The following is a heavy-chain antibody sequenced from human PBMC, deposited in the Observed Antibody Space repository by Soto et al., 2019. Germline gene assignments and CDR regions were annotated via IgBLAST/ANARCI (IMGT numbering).Heavy chain of an antibody. V-gene: IGHV3-30*18. CDR3: AKDLEWLVLRSAMDV. CDR1: GFTFSSYG. D-gene: IGHD6-19*01. J-gene: IGHJ6*02. CDR2: ISYDGSNE. Sequence: QVQLVESGGGVVQPGRSLRLSCAASGFTFSSYGMHWVRQAPGKGLEWVALISYDGSNEDYADSVKGRFTISRDNSKKTLYLQMNSLTPEDTAVYYCAKDLEWLVLRSAMDVWGQGTTVTVSS.